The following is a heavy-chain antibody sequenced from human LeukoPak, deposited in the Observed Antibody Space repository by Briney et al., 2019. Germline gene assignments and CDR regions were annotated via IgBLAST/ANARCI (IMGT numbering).Heavy chain of an antibody. V-gene: IGHV1-2*02. D-gene: IGHD6-13*01. J-gene: IGHJ4*02. CDR2: INPNSGGT. CDR3: AKGQGASITAAARGVDY. Sequence: ASVKVSCKASGYTFTGYYMHWVRQAPGQGLEWMGWINPNSGGTNYAQKFQGRVTMTRDTSISTAYMELSRLRSDDTAVYYCAKGQGASITAAARGVDYWGQETLVTVSS. CDR1: GYTFTGYY.